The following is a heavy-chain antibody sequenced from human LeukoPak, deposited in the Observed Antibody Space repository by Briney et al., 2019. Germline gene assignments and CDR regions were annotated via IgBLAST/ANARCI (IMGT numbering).Heavy chain of an antibody. CDR2: IKQDGSEK. D-gene: IGHD2-2*01. CDR1: GFTFSSYW. V-gene: IGHV3-7*01. J-gene: IGHJ6*03. Sequence: PGGSLRHSCAASGFTFSSYWISWVRQAPGKGLEWVANIKQDGSEKYYVDSVKGRFTISRDNAKNSLYLQMNSLRAEDTAVYYCARAVACSSTSCHPLYYYYYMDVWGKGTTVTVSS. CDR3: ARAVACSSTSCHPLYYYYYMDV.